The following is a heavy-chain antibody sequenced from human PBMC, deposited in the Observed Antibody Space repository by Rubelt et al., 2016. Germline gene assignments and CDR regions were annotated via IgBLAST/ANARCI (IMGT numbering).Heavy chain of an antibody. CDR1: GFTFSNAW. J-gene: IGHJ4*02. CDR2: IKSRGDGGAL. Sequence: SGGGLVKPGGSLRISCTGSGFTFSNAWLSWVRQAPGKGLEWLGRIKSRGDGGALDYAAPVKGRFTISRDDSKNTLYLQMNSLKTEDTGVYYCKSYISTYYDYWGQGTLVTVSS. D-gene: IGHD6-13*01. V-gene: IGHV3-15*01. CDR3: KSYISTYYDY.